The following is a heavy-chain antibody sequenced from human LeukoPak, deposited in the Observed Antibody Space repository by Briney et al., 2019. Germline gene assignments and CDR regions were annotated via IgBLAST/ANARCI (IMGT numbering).Heavy chain of an antibody. V-gene: IGHV4-38-2*01. CDR2: IHYLGNT. CDR1: GFSVRESNY. CDR3: ARVLIVVVTEENGAFDI. Sequence: SETLSLTCAVSGFSVRESNYWGWIRQPPGKGLEWIGNIHYLGNTYHNPSLKNRVTISLDTSKNQFSLKLSSVTAADTAVYYCARVLIVVVTEENGAFDIWGQGTMVTVSS. D-gene: IGHD2-21*02. J-gene: IGHJ3*02.